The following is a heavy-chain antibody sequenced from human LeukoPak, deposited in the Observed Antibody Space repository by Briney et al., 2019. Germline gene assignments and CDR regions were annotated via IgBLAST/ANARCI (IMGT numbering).Heavy chain of an antibody. CDR1: GGSVSSGGYY. CDR3: ARGPRVRGVWNAFDI. CDR2: IYYSGNT. D-gene: IGHD3-10*01. Sequence: SETLSLTCSVSGGSVSSGGYYWSRIRQHPGKGLEWIGYIYYSGNTYYNPSLKSRVTISVDTSKNQFSLKLSSVTAADTAVYYCARGPRVRGVWNAFDIWGQGTMVTVSS. J-gene: IGHJ3*02. V-gene: IGHV4-31*03.